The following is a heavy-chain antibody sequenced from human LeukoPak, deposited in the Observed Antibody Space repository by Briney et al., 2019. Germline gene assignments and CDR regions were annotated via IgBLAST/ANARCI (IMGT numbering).Heavy chain of an antibody. CDR3: AKVRDDRSRIITMIVVVITGYMDV. V-gene: IGHV3-30*02. J-gene: IGHJ6*03. CDR1: GFTFSSYG. D-gene: IGHD3-22*01. CDR2: IRYDGSNK. Sequence: GGSLRLSCAASGFTFSSYGMHWVRQAPGKGLEWVAFIRYDGSNKYYADSVKGRFTISRDNSKNTLYLQMNSLRAEDTAVYYCAKVRDDRSRIITMIVVVITGYMDVWGKGTTVTVSS.